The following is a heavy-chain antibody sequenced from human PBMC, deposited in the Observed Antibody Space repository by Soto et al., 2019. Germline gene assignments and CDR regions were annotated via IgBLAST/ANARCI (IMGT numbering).Heavy chain of an antibody. D-gene: IGHD2-2*01. V-gene: IGHV4-59*08. CDR2: IYYAGTT. J-gene: IGHJ5*02. CDR1: GASLSPNY. Sequence: QLQLQESGPGLVKPSETLSLRCSVSGASLSPNYWCWFRLPPATGLQWIGHIYYAGTTTSYPSPKSRLTVSRTPAKNEVSLELTSVTAADTAVYYCARLGAFYQALASWGQGARFTVSS. CDR3: ARLGAFYQALAS.